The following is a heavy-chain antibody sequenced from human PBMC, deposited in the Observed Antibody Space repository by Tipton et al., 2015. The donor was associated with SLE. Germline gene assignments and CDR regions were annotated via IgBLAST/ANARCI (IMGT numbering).Heavy chain of an antibody. Sequence: TLSLTCTVSGGSISSYYWSWIRQPAGKGLEWIGRIYTSGGTNYNPSLKSRVTISVDTSKNQFSLKLSSVTAADTAVYYCARDTVGWYSGAFDIWGQGTMVTVSS. V-gene: IGHV4-4*07. J-gene: IGHJ3*02. CDR3: ARDTVGWYSGAFDI. CDR1: GGSISSYY. D-gene: IGHD4-23*01. CDR2: IYTSGGT.